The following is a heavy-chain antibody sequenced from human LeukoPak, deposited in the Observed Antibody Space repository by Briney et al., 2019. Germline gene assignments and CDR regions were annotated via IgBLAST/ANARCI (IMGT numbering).Heavy chain of an antibody. Sequence: SETLSLTCSVSVVSISGLTWIRQSPGKGLEWIGYIYDSGTTNYNPALKSRLTLSVDRSRKQFSLTLKFVTAADTAVYHCVKSAGKDGYRDVFDIWGQGTVVTVSS. CDR1: VVSISG. J-gene: IGHJ3*02. D-gene: IGHD5-24*01. CDR2: IYDSGTT. CDR3: VKSAGKDGYRDVFDI. V-gene: IGHV4-59*08.